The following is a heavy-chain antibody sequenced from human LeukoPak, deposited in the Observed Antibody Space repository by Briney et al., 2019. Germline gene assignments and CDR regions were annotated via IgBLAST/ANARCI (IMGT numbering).Heavy chain of an antibody. V-gene: IGHV1-2*02. J-gene: IGHJ5*02. D-gene: IGHD2-15*01. CDR3: ARDGGDIVVVVAATSNWFDP. CDR2: INPNSGGT. CDR1: GYTFTSYG. Sequence: GASVKVSCKASGYTFTSYGISWVRQAPGQGLEWMGWINPNSGGTNYAQKFQGRVTMTRDTSISTAYMELSRLRSDDTAVYYCARDGGDIVVVVAATSNWFDPWGQGTLVTVSS.